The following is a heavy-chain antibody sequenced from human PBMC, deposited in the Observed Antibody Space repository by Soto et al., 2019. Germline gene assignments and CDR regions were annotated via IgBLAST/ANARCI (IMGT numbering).Heavy chain of an antibody. V-gene: IGHV4-59*01. J-gene: IGHJ6*02. CDR1: GGSISSYY. CDR2: IYYSGST. D-gene: IGHD2-2*03. CDR3: ARGEMGIVVVKDATKVYYYYGMDV. Sequence: KPSETLSLTCTVSGGSISSYYWSWIRQPPGKGLEWIGYIYYSGSTNYNPSLKSRVTISVDTSKNQFSLKLSSVTAADTAVYYCARGEMGIVVVKDATKVYYYYGMDVWGQGTTVTVSS.